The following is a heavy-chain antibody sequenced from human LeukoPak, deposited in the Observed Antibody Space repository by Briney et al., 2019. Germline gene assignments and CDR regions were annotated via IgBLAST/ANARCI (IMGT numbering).Heavy chain of an antibody. Sequence: SETLSLTCAVYGGSFSGYYWSWIRLPPGKGLEWIGEINHSGSTNYNPSLKSRVTISVDTSKNQFSLKLSSVTAADTAVYYCARDSSIAARSWFDPWGQGTLVTVSS. D-gene: IGHD6-6*01. CDR1: GGSFSGYY. CDR2: INHSGST. V-gene: IGHV4-34*01. CDR3: ARDSSIAARSWFDP. J-gene: IGHJ5*02.